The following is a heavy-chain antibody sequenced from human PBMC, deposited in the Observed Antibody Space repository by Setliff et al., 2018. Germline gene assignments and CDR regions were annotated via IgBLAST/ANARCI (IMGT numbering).Heavy chain of an antibody. Sequence: SETLSLTCTVSGGSISSSSYYWSWIRQSPGKGLEWIGYIFHSGSAAYYNPSLQGRGAISMDASKNRFSLNLTSVTAADTAIYYCAREVDVMKTSDAFDIWGQGTMVTVSS. V-gene: IGHV4-30-4*08. CDR1: GGSISSSSYY. CDR3: AREVDVMKTSDAFDI. J-gene: IGHJ3*02. D-gene: IGHD1-26*01. CDR2: IFHSGSAA.